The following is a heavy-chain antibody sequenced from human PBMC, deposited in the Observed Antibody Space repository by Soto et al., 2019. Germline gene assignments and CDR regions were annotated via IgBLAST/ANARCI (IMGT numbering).Heavy chain of an antibody. D-gene: IGHD5-12*01. CDR3: AMNAVLATGPFDY. V-gene: IGHV3-11*01. Sequence: QVQLVESGGGLVEPRGSLRLSCAASGFTFSDYYMSWIRQAPGKGLEWLSYISSSGATIYYVDSVKGRFTISRDNAKKSLYLQMDSLRAEDTAVYYCAMNAVLATGPFDYWGPGTLVTVSS. CDR1: GFTFSDYY. CDR2: ISSSGATI. J-gene: IGHJ4*02.